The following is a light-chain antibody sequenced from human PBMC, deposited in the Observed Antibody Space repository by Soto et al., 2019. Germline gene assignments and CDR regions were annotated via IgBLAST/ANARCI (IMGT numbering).Light chain of an antibody. J-gene: IGKJ4*01. V-gene: IGKV3-11*01. CDR1: QSVSSY. CDR3: QQRSSWLT. Sequence: IVLTQSPATLSLSPGERATLSCRASQSVSSYLAWYQQKPGQAPRLLIYDAWKRATGVPARFSGSGSGTDFTLTISSLYPEDFAVYYCQQRSSWLTFGGGTKVE. CDR2: DAW.